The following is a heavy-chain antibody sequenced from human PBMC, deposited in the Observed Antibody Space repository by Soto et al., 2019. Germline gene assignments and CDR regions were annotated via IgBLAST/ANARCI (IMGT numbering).Heavy chain of an antibody. V-gene: IGHV3-74*01. J-gene: IGHJ6*03. D-gene: IGHD3-10*01. CDR1: EFTFSGRS. CDR2: IDKVGTDS. CDR3: ARGWFGPDV. Sequence: EVQLVESGGGLVQPGGSLRLSCAASEFTFSGRSVHWVRQAPGKGLVWVSGIDKVGTDSTYADSVKGRFTSSRDNAKNTVYLQMNSLGVEAKAVSYCARGWFGPDVWGKGTTVTVSS.